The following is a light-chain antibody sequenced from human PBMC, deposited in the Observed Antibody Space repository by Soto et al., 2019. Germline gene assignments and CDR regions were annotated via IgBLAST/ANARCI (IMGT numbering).Light chain of an antibody. CDR1: QSVSSY. V-gene: IGKV3-20*01. Sequence: EIVLTQSPATLSLSPGERATLSCRASQSVSSYLAWYQQKPGQAPRLLIYDASSRATGIPDRFSGSGSGTDFTLTISRLEPEDFAVYYCQQYVNSPQSPQTFGQGTKVDIK. CDR2: DAS. CDR3: QQYVNSPQSPQT. J-gene: IGKJ1*01.